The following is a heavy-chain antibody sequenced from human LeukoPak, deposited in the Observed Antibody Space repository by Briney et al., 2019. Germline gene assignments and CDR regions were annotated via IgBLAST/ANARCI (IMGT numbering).Heavy chain of an antibody. D-gene: IGHD6-19*01. CDR2: IIPILGIA. CDR1: GGTFSSYA. CDR3: AREGIAVAGAPDY. V-gene: IGHV1-69*04. Sequence: SVKVSCKASGGTFSSYAISWVRQAPGQGLEWMGRIIPILGIANYAQKFQGRVTITADKSTSTAYMELSSLRSEDTAVYYCAREGIAVAGAPDYWGQGTLVAVSS. J-gene: IGHJ4*02.